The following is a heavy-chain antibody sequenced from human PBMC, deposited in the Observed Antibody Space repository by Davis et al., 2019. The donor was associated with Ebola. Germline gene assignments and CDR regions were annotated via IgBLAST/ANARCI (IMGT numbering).Heavy chain of an antibody. Sequence: PGGSLRLSCAASGFTFSSYSMNWVRQAPGKGLEWVSSISSSSSYIYYADSVKGRFTISRDNAKNSLYLQMNSLRAEDTAVYYCARLVDCSSTSCPRYYYYYYGMDVWGQGTTVTVSS. D-gene: IGHD2-2*01. CDR3: ARLVDCSSTSCPRYYYYYYGMDV. V-gene: IGHV3-21*01. J-gene: IGHJ6*02. CDR1: GFTFSSYS. CDR2: ISSSSSYI.